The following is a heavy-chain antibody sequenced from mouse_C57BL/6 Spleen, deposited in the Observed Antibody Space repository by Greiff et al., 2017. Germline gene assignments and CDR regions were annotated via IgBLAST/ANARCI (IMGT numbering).Heavy chain of an antibody. CDR2: INPGSGGT. D-gene: IGHD2-1*01. CDR3: ARDGNVFFDY. CDR1: GYAFTNYL. Sequence: QVQLQQSGAELVRPGTSVKVSCKASGYAFTNYLIEWVKQRPGQGLEWIGVINPGSGGTNYNEKFKGKATLTADKSSSTAYMQLSSLTSEDSAVYFGARDGNVFFDYWGQGTTLTVSS. V-gene: IGHV1-54*01. J-gene: IGHJ2*01.